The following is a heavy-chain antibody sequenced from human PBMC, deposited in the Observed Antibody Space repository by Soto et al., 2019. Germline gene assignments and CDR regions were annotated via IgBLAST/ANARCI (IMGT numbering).Heavy chain of an antibody. J-gene: IGHJ4*02. CDR3: ARDMGLSSSSMDY. CDR2: IIPIFGSA. D-gene: IGHD6-6*01. Sequence: QVQLVQSGAEVKKPGSSVKVSCKASGGTFSSYTINWVRQAPGQGLEWMGGIIPIFGSANYAQKFQDRVTITADESTSTAYMELCSLRSEDTAVYYCARDMGLSSSSMDYWGQGTLVTVSS. CDR1: GGTFSSYT. V-gene: IGHV1-69*01.